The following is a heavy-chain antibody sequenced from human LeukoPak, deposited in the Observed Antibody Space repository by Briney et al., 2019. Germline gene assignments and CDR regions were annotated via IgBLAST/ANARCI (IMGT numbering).Heavy chain of an antibody. J-gene: IGHJ4*02. D-gene: IGHD6-19*01. CDR1: GGSISSYY. V-gene: IGHV4-59*01. Sequence: SETLSLTCTVSGGSISSYYWSWIRQPPGKGLEWIGYIYYSGSTNYNPSLKSRVTISVDTSKNQFSLKLSSVTAAGTAVYYCARGGDSSGWYDWSIDYWGQGTLVTVSS. CDR2: IYYSGST. CDR3: ARGGDSSGWYDWSIDY.